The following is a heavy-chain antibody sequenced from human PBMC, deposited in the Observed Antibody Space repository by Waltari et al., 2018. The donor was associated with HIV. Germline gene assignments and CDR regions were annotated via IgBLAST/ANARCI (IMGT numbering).Heavy chain of an antibody. V-gene: IGHV3-11*04. CDR1: GLTFSDYY. D-gene: IGHD3-16*01. J-gene: IGHJ4*02. Sequence: QVQLVESGGGVVEPGGSLRLSCIGSGLTFSDYYMSWIRQAPGKGLEWISYIIGLSYIVFYTDSMRGRFTISRDNTERSLYLQMNSLSAEDTAVYFCARARQAGMGASSLWGQGTLVTVSS. CDR2: IIGLSYIV. CDR3: ARARQAGMGASSL.